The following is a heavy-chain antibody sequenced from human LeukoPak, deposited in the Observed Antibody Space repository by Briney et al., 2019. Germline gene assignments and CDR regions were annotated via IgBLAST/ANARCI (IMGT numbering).Heavy chain of an antibody. Sequence: GGSLRLSCAASGFTFSSYEMNWVRQAPGKGLEWVSYISSSGSAIYYADSVKGRFTISRDNAKNSLYLQMNSLRAEDTAVYYCARELIAEDGVDTAMVTSARYYYYMDVWGKGTTVTISS. D-gene: IGHD5-18*01. V-gene: IGHV3-48*03. CDR2: ISSSGSAI. J-gene: IGHJ6*03. CDR3: ARELIAEDGVDTAMVTSARYYYYMDV. CDR1: GFTFSSYE.